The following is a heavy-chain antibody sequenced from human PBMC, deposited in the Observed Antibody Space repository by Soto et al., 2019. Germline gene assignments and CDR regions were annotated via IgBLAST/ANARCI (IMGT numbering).Heavy chain of an antibody. V-gene: IGHV3-48*01. CDR1: GFTFSSFS. CDR3: ARANYYGSPGDFDY. CDR2: ISSSSSPI. J-gene: IGHJ4*02. D-gene: IGHD3-10*01. Sequence: EVQLVESGGGLVQPGGSLRLSCAASGFTFSSFSMNWVRKAPGKGLGGVSYISSSSSPIYYADSVKGRFTISRDNAKNSLYLQMNSLRAEDTAVYYCARANYYGSPGDFDYWGQGTLVTVSS.